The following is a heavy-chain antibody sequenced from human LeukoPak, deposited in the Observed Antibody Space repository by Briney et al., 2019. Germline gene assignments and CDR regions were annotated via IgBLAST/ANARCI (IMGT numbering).Heavy chain of an antibody. J-gene: IGHJ4*02. D-gene: IGHD5-18*01. CDR3: AKDTPRGYNYGYFDY. CDR2: INSDGSTT. V-gene: IGHV3-74*01. CDR1: GLTFSSYW. Sequence: GGSLRLSCAASGLTFSSYWMHWVRQAPGKGLVWVSRINSDGSTTTYADSVKGRFTISRDNAKNTLYLQMNSLKAEDTAVYYCAKDTPRGYNYGYFDYWGQGTLVTVSS.